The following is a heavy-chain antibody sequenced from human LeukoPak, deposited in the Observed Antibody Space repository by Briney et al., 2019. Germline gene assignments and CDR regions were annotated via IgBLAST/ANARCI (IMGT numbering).Heavy chain of an antibody. J-gene: IGHJ4*02. D-gene: IGHD2-2*01. CDR3: ARDARSHCGTDACYGPYFDY. V-gene: IGHV3-48*01. CDR1: GFTFSSSS. CDR2: IRGSSATI. Sequence: PGGSLRLSCAASGFTFSSSSMNWVRQTPGKGLEWISYIRGSSATIYYADSVKGRFTISRDNAKNSLYLQMDDLRAEDTGVYFCARDARSHCGTDACYGPYFDYWGQGSLVTVSS.